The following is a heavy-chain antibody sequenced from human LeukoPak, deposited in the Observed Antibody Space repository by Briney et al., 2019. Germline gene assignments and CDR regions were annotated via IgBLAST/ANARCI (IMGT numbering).Heavy chain of an antibody. V-gene: IGHV3-30*03. J-gene: IGHJ4*02. CDR1: RFTFSSYG. CDR2: ISYDGNNR. Sequence: GRSLRLSCAASRFTFSSYGMHWVRQAPGKGLEWVAVISYDGNNRYYADSVKGRFTISRYNSKNTLYLQMNSLRAEDTAVYYCARGYSSSWLGYFDYWGQGTLVTVSS. D-gene: IGHD6-13*01. CDR3: ARGYSSSWLGYFDY.